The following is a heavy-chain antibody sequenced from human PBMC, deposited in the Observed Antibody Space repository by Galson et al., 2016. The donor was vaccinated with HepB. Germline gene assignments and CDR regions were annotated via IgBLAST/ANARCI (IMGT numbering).Heavy chain of an antibody. CDR2: INPRGDTA. D-gene: IGHD2-15*01. CDR3: AREPHGPTGYSYYYYGLDV. J-gene: IGHJ6*02. V-gene: IGHV1-46*01. CDR1: AYTFTNYY. Sequence: SVKVSCKVPAYTFTNYYIHWVRQAPGQGLEWMGLINPRGDTASYAQKFQGRITMTGDTSTSSVHMELSSLSSEDTAVYYCAREPHGPTGYSYYYYGLDVWGQGTTVTVSS.